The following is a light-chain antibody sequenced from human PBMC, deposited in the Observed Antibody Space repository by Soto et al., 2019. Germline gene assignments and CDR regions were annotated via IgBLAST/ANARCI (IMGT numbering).Light chain of an antibody. CDR1: SSNIGAGYE. CDR2: ENN. V-gene: IGLV1-40*01. CDR3: QSYDSSLSGYV. Sequence: SVLTQPPSVSGAPGQRVTISCTGSSSNIGAGYEAHWYQQVPGTAPKLLIYENNNRPSGVPDRFSGSKSGTSASLAITGLQAEDEAEYYCQSYDSSLSGYVFGTGTKLTVL. J-gene: IGLJ1*01.